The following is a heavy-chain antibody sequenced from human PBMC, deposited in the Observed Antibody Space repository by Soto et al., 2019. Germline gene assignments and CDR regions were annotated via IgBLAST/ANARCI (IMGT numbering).Heavy chain of an antibody. CDR2: IIPIFGTT. CDR3: ARGLGCSWYERVDY. D-gene: IGHD6-13*01. V-gene: IGHV1-69*01. CDR1: GGTFSSYA. Sequence: QVQLVQSGAEVKKPGSSVKVSCKASGGTFSSYAISWVRQAPGQGLEWMGGIIPIFGTTNYAQKFQGRVTITADESTSIAYMELSSLRSEDTAVYYCARGLGCSWYERVDYWGQGTLVTVSS. J-gene: IGHJ4*02.